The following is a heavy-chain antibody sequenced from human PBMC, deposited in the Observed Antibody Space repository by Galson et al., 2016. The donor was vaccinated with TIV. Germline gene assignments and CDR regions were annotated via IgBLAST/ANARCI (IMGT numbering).Heavy chain of an antibody. CDR2: ISWNRGNI. CDR3: ARGRHVDY. CDR1: GFTFDDYA. Sequence: SLRLSCAASGFTFDDYAMHWVRQAPGKGLEWVSGISWNRGNIAYVDSVKGRFTISRDNAKSSLYLQMNSLRAEDTAVYYCARGRHVDYWGQGTLVTVSS. V-gene: IGHV3-9*01. J-gene: IGHJ4*02.